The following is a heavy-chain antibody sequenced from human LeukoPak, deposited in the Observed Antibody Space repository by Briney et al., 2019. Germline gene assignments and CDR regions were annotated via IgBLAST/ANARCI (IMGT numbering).Heavy chain of an antibody. CDR2: IYTSGST. D-gene: IGHD6-6*01. J-gene: IGHJ4*02. CDR3: ARGLAARPFDY. V-gene: IGHV4-61*02. CDR1: GGSISSGSYY. Sequence: SQTLSLTCTVSGGSISSGSYYWSWIRQPAGKGLEWIGRIYTSGSTNYHPSLKSRVTISVDTSKNQFSLKLSSVTAADTAVYYCARGLAARPFDYWGQRTLVTVSS.